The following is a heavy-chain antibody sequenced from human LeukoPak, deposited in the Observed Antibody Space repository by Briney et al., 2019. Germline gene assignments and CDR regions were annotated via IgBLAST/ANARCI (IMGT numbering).Heavy chain of an antibody. CDR3: AMNNWNYVGTYNWFDP. V-gene: IGHV4-59*01. CDR1: GGSISSYY. CDR2: IYYSGST. D-gene: IGHD1-7*01. J-gene: IGHJ5*02. Sequence: PSETLSLTCTVSGGSISSYYWSWIRQPPGKGLEWIGYIYYSGSTNYNPSLKSRVTISVDTSKNQFSLKLSSVTAADTAVYYCAMNNWNYVGTYNWFDPWGQGTLVTVSS.